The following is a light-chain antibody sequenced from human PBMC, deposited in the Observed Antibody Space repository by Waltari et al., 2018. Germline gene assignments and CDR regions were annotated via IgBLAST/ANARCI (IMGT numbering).Light chain of an antibody. CDR2: GAS. CDR1: QSVSSSY. CDR3: QQYGTSPPWT. J-gene: IGKJ1*01. Sequence: DIVLTQSPGTLSLSPGARATLSCRASQSVSSSYLAWYQQKPVQAPRLLIYGASSRATGIPDRFSGSGSGTDLTLTISRLVPEDSAVYYCQQYGTSPPWTFGQGTKVEIK. V-gene: IGKV3-20*01.